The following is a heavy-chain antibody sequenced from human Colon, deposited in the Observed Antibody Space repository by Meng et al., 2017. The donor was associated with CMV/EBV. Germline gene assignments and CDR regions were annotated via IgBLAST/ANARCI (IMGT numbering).Heavy chain of an antibody. V-gene: IGHV3-53*01. J-gene: IGHJ4*02. CDR2: IYSGGST. CDR1: GFTVSSNY. CDR3: AREGYDSSGYSLVY. D-gene: IGHD3-22*01. Sequence: GESLKISCAASGFTVSSNYMTWVRQAPGKGLEWVSVIYSGGSTYYADSVKGRFTISRDNSKNTLYLQMNTLRADDTAVYYCAREGYDSSGYSLVYWGQGTLVTVSS.